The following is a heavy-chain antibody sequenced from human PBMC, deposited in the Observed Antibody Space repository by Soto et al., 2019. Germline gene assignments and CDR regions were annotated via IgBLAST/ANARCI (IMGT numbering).Heavy chain of an antibody. D-gene: IGHD2-21*02. V-gene: IGHV4-61*01. CDR3: ARLNSNCGRHCYIDS. Sequence: SETPSLTCGLCVCSMISSHTSTYWTFIGDPPGKGLELISYIYHNGNTAYNPSLKSRITISADSSKNQFSLKMTSVPAADPAVSYCARLNSNCGRHCYIDSWGPGILVTLSP. J-gene: IGHJ4*02. CDR1: VCSMISSHTSTY. CDR2: IYHNGNT.